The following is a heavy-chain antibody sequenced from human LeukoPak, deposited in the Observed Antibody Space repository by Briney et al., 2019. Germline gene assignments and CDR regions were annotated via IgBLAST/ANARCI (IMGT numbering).Heavy chain of an antibody. Sequence: PSETLSLTCTVSSDSISSYYWSWIRQPPGKGLEWIGYIHYSGTTNYNPFLKSRVTISLDTSRNQFSLKLRSVTTADTAVYYCARRRVYSGSGEFDFWGQGTLVTVSS. CDR3: ARRRVYSGSGEFDF. J-gene: IGHJ4*02. CDR1: SDSISSYY. CDR2: IHYSGTT. V-gene: IGHV4-59*01. D-gene: IGHD5-12*01.